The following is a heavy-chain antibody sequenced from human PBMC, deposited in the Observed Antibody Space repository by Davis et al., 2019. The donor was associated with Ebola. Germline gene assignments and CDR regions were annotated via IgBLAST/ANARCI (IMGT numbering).Heavy chain of an antibody. CDR2: MNPNSGNT. V-gene: IGHV1-8*01. D-gene: IGHD1-26*01. CDR1: GYTFTSYD. J-gene: IGHJ4*02. Sequence: AASVKVSCKASGYTFTSYDINWVRQATGQGLEWMGWMNPNSGNTGYAQKFQGRVTITADESTSTAYMELSSLRSEDTAVYYCARDMRAWELPLLDYWGQGTLVTVSS. CDR3: ARDMRAWELPLLDY.